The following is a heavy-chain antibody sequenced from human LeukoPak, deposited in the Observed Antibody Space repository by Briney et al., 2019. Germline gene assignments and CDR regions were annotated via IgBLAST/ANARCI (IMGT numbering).Heavy chain of an antibody. V-gene: IGHV3-11*04. CDR1: GFTSSYYY. D-gene: IGHD1-1*01. Sequence: GGSLRLSCAASGFTSSYYYMSWIRQAPGKRLEWISYISGSGSSTYFADSVKGRFTISRHNAKNSLSLQMNSLRAEDTALYYCARGTAFFDPWGQGTLVTVSS. CDR3: ARGTAFFDP. CDR2: ISGSGSST. J-gene: IGHJ5*02.